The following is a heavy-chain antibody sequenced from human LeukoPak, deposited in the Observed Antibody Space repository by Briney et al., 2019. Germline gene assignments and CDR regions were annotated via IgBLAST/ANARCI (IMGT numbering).Heavy chain of an antibody. J-gene: IGHJ4*01. D-gene: IGHD2-21*02. V-gene: IGHV3-53*01. Sequence: GGSLRLSCAASGFTVSSNYMSWVRQAPGKGLEWVSVIYSGGSTYYADSVKGRFTISTDNSKNTLYLQMNSLRAEDTAVYYCARENPATARLFDYWGQGTLVTVSS. CDR1: GFTVSSNY. CDR3: ARENPATARLFDY. CDR2: IYSGGST.